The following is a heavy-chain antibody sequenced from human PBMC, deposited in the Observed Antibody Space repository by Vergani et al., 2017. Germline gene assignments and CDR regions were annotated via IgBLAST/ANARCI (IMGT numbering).Heavy chain of an antibody. CDR3: VKEAGALAPRITMVLLADAFDI. Sequence: EVQLVESGGGLVQPGGSLRLSCSASGFTFSSYAMHWVRQAPGKGLEYVSAISSNGGSTYYADSVKGRFTISRDNSKNTLYLQMSSLRAEDTAVYYCVKEAGALAPRITMVLLADAFDIWGQGTMVTVSS. J-gene: IGHJ3*02. CDR2: ISSNGGST. V-gene: IGHV3-64D*06. D-gene: IGHD3-10*01. CDR1: GFTFSSYA.